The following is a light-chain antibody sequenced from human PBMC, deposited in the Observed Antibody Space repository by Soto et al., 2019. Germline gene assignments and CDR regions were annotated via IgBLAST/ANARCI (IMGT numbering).Light chain of an antibody. CDR3: QYYDSSLSGWV. Sequence: QSVLTQPPSVSGAPGQRVTISCTGSSSNFGAGYDVHWYQQLPGTAPKLLIYANNNRPSGVPERFSGSKSGTSASLAITGLRAEDESDYYCQYYDSSLSGWVFGGGTQLTVL. V-gene: IGLV1-40*01. CDR2: ANN. J-gene: IGLJ3*02. CDR1: SSNFGAGYD.